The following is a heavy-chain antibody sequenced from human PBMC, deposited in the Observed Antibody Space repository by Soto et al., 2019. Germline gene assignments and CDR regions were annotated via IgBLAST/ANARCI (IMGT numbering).Heavy chain of an antibody. D-gene: IGHD5-12*01. CDR2: ISGSASST. J-gene: IGHJ4*02. V-gene: IGHV3-23*01. CDR1: GCTFSNAS. Sequence: GGSLRLSCAASGCTFSNASMSWVRQAPGKGLEWVSSISGSASSTFYAGSVKGRFTISRDNSRNTVSLQMNSLRAEDTAVYYCAKASSTISPDYWGQGTLVTVSS. CDR3: AKASSTISPDY.